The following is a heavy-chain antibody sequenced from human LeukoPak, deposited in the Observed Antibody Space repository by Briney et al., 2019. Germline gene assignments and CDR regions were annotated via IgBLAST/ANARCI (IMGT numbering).Heavy chain of an antibody. CDR3: ARGSAAAGTYWFDP. V-gene: IGHV3-7*01. CDR2: IKQDGSEK. J-gene: IGHJ5*02. CDR1: GFTFSSYW. Sequence: PGGSLRLSCAASGFTFSSYWMSWVRQAPAKGLEWVANIKQDGSEKYYVDSVKGRFTISRDNAENSLYLQMNSLRAEDTAVYYCARGSAAAGTYWFDPWGQGTLVTVSS. D-gene: IGHD6-13*01.